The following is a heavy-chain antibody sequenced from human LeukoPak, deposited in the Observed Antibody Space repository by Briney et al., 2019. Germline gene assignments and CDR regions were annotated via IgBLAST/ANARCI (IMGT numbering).Heavy chain of an antibody. Sequence: NPSETLSLTCAVYGGSFSGYYWSWIRQPPGKGREWIGEINHSGSTNYNPSLKSRVTISVDTSKNQFSLKLSSVAAADTAVYYCARRKRSGCSSTSCLLNWFDPWGQGTLVTVSS. CDR3: ARRKRSGCSSTSCLLNWFDP. D-gene: IGHD2-2*01. CDR1: GGSFSGYY. J-gene: IGHJ5*02. CDR2: INHSGST. V-gene: IGHV4-34*01.